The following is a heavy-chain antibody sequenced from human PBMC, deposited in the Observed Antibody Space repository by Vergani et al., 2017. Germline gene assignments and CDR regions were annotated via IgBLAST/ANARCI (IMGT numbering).Heavy chain of an antibody. J-gene: IGHJ4*02. CDR2: ISYDGSNK. D-gene: IGHD3-10*01. Sequence: QVQLVESGGGVVQPGRSLRLSCAASGFTFSSYAMHWVRQAPGKGLEWVSVISYDGSNKYYADSVKGRFTISRDNAKNSLYLQMNSLRAEDTAVYYCARGGYYYGSGSPWGDYWGQGTLVTVSS. CDR1: GFTFSSYA. CDR3: ARGGYYYGSGSPWGDY. V-gene: IGHV3-30-3*01.